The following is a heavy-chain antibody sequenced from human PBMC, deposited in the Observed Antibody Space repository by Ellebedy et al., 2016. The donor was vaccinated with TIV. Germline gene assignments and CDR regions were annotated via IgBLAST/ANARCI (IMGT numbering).Heavy chain of an antibody. J-gene: IGHJ4*02. Sequence: GGSLRLSCAASGFTVSGYWMHWVRQVPGKGLVWLSRINTDGSSTSYADLVEGRFTISRDNAKKTLYLEMSGLRSDDTAVYYCARESVRYFDWDYWGQGTPVTVSS. CDR1: GFTVSGYW. D-gene: IGHD3-9*01. CDR2: INTDGSST. V-gene: IGHV3-74*01. CDR3: ARESVRYFDWDY.